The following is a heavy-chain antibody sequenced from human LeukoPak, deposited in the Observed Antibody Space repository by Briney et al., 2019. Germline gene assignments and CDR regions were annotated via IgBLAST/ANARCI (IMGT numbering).Heavy chain of an antibody. D-gene: IGHD6-19*01. CDR2: INHSGST. Sequence: PSETLSLTCAVYGGSFSGYYWSWIRQPPGKGLEWIGEINHSGSTNYNPSLKSRVTISIYTSRNQFSLKLSSVTAADTAVYYCARGQADSSGWYASDYWGQGTLVTVSS. J-gene: IGHJ4*02. V-gene: IGHV4-34*01. CDR1: GGSFSGYY. CDR3: ARGQADSSGWYASDY.